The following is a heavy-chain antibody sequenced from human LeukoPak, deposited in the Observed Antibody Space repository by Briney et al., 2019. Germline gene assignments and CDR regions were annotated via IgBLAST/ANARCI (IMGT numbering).Heavy chain of an antibody. Sequence: GASVKVSCKASGGTFSSYAISWVRQAPGQGLEWMGRIIPILGIANYAQKFQGRVTITADKSTSTACMELSSLRSEDTAVYYCASKERPYYGSGSNDYWGQGTLVTVSS. J-gene: IGHJ4*02. V-gene: IGHV1-69*04. CDR3: ASKERPYYGSGSNDY. D-gene: IGHD3-10*01. CDR1: GGTFSSYA. CDR2: IIPILGIA.